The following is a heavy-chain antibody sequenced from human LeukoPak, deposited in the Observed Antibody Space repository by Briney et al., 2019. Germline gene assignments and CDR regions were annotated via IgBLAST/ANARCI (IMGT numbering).Heavy chain of an antibody. CDR1: GYSISSGYY. J-gene: IGHJ5*02. V-gene: IGHV4-38-2*02. D-gene: IGHD3-10*01. CDR3: ARVTYPGSYGVNWFDP. Sequence: PSETLSLTCTVSGYSISSGYYWGWIRQPPGKGLEWIGSIYHSGSTYYNPSLKSRVTISVDTSKNQFSLKLSSVTAADTAVYYCARVTYPGSYGVNWFDPWDQGTLVTVSS. CDR2: IYHSGST.